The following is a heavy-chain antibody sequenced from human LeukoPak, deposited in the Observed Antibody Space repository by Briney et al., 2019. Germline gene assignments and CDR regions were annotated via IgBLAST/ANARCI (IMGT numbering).Heavy chain of an antibody. CDR2: IYYSGGT. J-gene: IGHJ4*02. D-gene: IGHD3-16*01. Sequence: PSETLSLTCTVSGGSISSYYWGWIRQPPGKGLEWIGYIYYSGGTNYNPSLKSRVTISVDTSKNQFSLKLSSVTAADTAVYYCARQSDFGGNEVDYWGQGTLVTVSS. CDR1: GGSISSYY. CDR3: ARQSDFGGNEVDY. V-gene: IGHV4-59*08.